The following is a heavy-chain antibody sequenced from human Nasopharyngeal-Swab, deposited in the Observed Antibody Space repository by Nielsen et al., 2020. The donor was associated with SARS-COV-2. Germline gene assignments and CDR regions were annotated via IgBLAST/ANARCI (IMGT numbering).Heavy chain of an antibody. CDR3: ARVSWDGYYYYYGLDV. CDR1: GGSVSSGSYY. V-gene: IGHV4-61*01. D-gene: IGHD2-21*02. J-gene: IGHJ6*02. CDR2: IYYSGST. Sequence: SETLSLTCTVSGGSVSSGSYYWSWIRQPPGKGLEWIGYIYYSGSTNYNPSVKSRVTISVETSKNQFSLKLSSVTAADTAVYYCARVSWDGYYYYYGLDVWGQGTTGTVSS.